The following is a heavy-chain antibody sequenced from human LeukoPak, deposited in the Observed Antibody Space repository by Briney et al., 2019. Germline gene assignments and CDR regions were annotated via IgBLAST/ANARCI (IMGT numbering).Heavy chain of an antibody. CDR1: GFTFSSYW. V-gene: IGHV3-7*01. D-gene: IGHD4-17*01. CDR3: ATDDYGDPFYAFDI. Sequence: GGSLRLSCAASGFTFSSYWMSWVRQAPGKGLEWVANIKQDGSEKYYVDSVKGRFTISRDNAKNSLYLQMNSLRAEDTAVYYCATDDYGDPFYAFDIWGQGTMVTVSS. CDR2: IKQDGSEK. J-gene: IGHJ3*02.